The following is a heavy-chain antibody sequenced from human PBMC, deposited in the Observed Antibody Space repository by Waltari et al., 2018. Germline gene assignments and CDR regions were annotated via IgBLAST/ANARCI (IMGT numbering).Heavy chain of an antibody. V-gene: IGHV3-74*01. CDR3: ASGYYYSVFDS. J-gene: IGHJ4*02. D-gene: IGHD3-22*01. Sequence: EVQLVESGGGLVQPGGSLRLSCAASGFTFSDYWMHWVRQGPGKGLVWVSRIESDGVTTNYVDSVKGRCTSSRDNAKNTLYLQINSLRAEDTAVYFCASGYYYSVFDSWGQGTLVTVSS. CDR1: GFTFSDYW. CDR2: IESDGVTT.